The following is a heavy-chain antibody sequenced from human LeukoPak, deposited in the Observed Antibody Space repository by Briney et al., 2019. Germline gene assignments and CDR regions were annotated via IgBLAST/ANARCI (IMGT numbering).Heavy chain of an antibody. Sequence: GGSLRLSCAASGFTFSSYAMSWVRQAPGKGLEWVSAISGSGGSTYYADSVKGRFTISRDNSKNTLYLQVNSLRAEDTAVYYCAKEITMIVVVTYYFDYWGQGTLVTVSS. CDR2: ISGSGGST. J-gene: IGHJ4*02. D-gene: IGHD3-22*01. CDR3: AKEITMIVVVTYYFDY. V-gene: IGHV3-23*01. CDR1: GFTFSSYA.